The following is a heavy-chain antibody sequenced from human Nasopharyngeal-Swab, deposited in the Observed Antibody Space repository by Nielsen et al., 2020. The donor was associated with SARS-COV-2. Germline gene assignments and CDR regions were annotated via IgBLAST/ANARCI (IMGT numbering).Heavy chain of an antibody. Sequence: GESLKISCAASGFTFSSYAMSWVRQAPGKGLEWVSAISGSGGSTYYADSVKGRFTISRDNSKNTLYLQMNSLRAEDTAVYYCAKDQGIAVAGPTRGKYFQHWGQGTLVTASS. V-gene: IGHV3-23*01. CDR3: AKDQGIAVAGPTRGKYFQH. D-gene: IGHD6-19*01. CDR2: ISGSGGST. J-gene: IGHJ1*01. CDR1: GFTFSSYA.